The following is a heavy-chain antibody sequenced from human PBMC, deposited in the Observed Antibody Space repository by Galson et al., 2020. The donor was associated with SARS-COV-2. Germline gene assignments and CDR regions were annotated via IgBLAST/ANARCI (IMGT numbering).Heavy chain of an antibody. D-gene: IGHD4-17*01. CDR1: GFTFSSYA. Sequence: GGSLRLSCAASGFTFSSYAMHWVRQAPGKGLEYVSAISSNGGSTYYANSVKGRFTISRDNSKNTLYLQMGSLRAEDMAVYYCARGGGKTVTTPEDIWGQGTMVTVSS. J-gene: IGHJ3*02. V-gene: IGHV3-64*01. CDR3: ARGGGKTVTTPEDI. CDR2: ISSNGGST.